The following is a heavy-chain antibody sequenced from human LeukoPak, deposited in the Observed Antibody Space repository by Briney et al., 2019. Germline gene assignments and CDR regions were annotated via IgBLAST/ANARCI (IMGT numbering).Heavy chain of an antibody. CDR1: GFTFSSYA. J-gene: IGHJ2*01. CDR2: ISGSGGDT. CDR3: AKGPGLGEGKRYLDL. V-gene: IGHV3-23*01. D-gene: IGHD5-24*01. Sequence: PGGSLRLSCAASGFTFSSYAMTWVRQAPGKGLEWVSAISGSGGDTYHADSLKGRFTISRDNAKNSLSLQMNSLKPEDTALYYCAKGPGLGEGKRYLDLWGRGTLVIVSS.